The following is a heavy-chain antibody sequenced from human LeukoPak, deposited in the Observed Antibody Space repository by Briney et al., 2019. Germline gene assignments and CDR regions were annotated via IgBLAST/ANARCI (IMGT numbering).Heavy chain of an antibody. CDR3: ARDGDFDTTYFDY. J-gene: IGHJ4*02. CDR1: GYTFTGYY. Sequence: ASVKVSCKASGYTFTGYYIHWVRQAPGQGLEWVGWINPNSGGTKYTQKFQGRVTMTRDTSISAAYMDLSRLRSDDTAVYYCARDGDFDTTYFDYWGQGTLLTVSS. V-gene: IGHV1-2*02. CDR2: INPNSGGT. D-gene: IGHD3-22*01.